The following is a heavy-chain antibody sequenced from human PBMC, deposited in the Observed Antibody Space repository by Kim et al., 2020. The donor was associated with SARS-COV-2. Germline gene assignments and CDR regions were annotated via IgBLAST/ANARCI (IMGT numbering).Heavy chain of an antibody. CDR2: IYYSGST. J-gene: IGHJ4*02. CDR1: GGSISSSSYY. CDR3: ARHERGFRLVYYYGRFDY. D-gene: IGHD3-10*01. Sequence: SETLSLTCTVSGGSISSSSYYWSWIRQPPGKGLEWIGSIYYSGSTYYNPSLKSRVTISVDTSKNQFSLKLSSVTAADTAVYYCARHERGFRLVYYYGRFDYWGQGTLVTVSS. V-gene: IGHV4-39*01.